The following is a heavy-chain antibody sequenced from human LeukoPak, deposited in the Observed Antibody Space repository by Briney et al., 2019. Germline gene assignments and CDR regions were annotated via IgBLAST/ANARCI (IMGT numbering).Heavy chain of an antibody. D-gene: IGHD6-13*01. Sequence: SGGSLRLSCVASGFTFSTYWMHWVRQAPGKGLVWVARIHSDGSSTTYADSVKGRFTISRDNAKNTLYLQMNSLRAEDTAVYCCARDIYSKSGDDYWGQGTLVTVSS. CDR1: GFTFSTYW. CDR2: IHSDGSST. CDR3: ARDIYSKSGDDY. J-gene: IGHJ4*02. V-gene: IGHV3-74*01.